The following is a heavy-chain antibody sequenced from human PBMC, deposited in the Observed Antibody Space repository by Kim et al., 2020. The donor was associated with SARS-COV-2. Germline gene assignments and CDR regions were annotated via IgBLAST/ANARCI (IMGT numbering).Heavy chain of an antibody. V-gene: IGHV1-69*13. J-gene: IGHJ4*02. CDR2: IIPIFGTA. D-gene: IGHD3-22*01. CDR1: GGTFSSYA. CDR3: ARVAYYYDSSGYYYNSQSFYDY. Sequence: SVKVSCKASGGTFSSYAISWVRQAPGQGLEWMGGIIPIFGTANYAQKFEGRVTITADESTSTAYMELSSLRSEDTAVYYCARVAYYYDSSGYYYNSQSFYDYWGQGTLVTVSS.